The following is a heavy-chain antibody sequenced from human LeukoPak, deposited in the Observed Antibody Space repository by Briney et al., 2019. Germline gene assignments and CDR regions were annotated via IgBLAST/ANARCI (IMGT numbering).Heavy chain of an antibody. D-gene: IGHD6-19*01. CDR3: AREDSGWYVDY. V-gene: IGHV1-2*02. J-gene: IGHJ4*02. CDR1: GYTFTSYS. Sequence: ASVKVSCKASGYTFTSYSINWVRQAPGQGLEWMGWINPNSAGTNYAQKFEGRVTMTRDTSISTAYMKLSRLRSDDTAVYYCAREDSGWYVDYWGQGTLVTVSS. CDR2: INPNSAGT.